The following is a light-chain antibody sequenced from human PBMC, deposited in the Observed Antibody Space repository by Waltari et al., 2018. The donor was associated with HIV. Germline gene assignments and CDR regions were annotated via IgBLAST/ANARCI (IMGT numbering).Light chain of an antibody. V-gene: IGLV1-44*01. Sequence: QSVLTQPPSASGTPGQRVTISCSGSSPNHGSETVNWYQQLPGTAPKLLIYSNKQRPSGVPDRFSGSKSGTSASLAISGLQSEDEADYYCAAWDDSLNGPVFGGGTKLTVL. CDR1: SPNHGSET. J-gene: IGLJ2*01. CDR3: AAWDDSLNGPV. CDR2: SNK.